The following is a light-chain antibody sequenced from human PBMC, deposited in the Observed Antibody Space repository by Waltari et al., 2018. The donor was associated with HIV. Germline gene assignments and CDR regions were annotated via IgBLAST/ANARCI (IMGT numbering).Light chain of an antibody. CDR3: QQYGRSPWT. Sequence: DIVLTQPPGTLSLSPGERATLSCRASQSVTSSYLAWYQQKPGQSPRLLSYGASSRATGIPDRVSGSGSGTDFTRTISRLEPEDFAVYYCQQYGRSPWTFGQGTKVEIK. CDR2: GAS. V-gene: IGKV3-20*01. CDR1: QSVTSSY. J-gene: IGKJ1*01.